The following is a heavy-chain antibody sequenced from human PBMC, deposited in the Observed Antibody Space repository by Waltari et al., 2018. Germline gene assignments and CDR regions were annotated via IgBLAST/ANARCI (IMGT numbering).Heavy chain of an antibody. Sequence: QLQMQESGTGVVNTSGTMSLNCNVSTGFITTSLSQWVWVRQPPGKGLEWIGSIFYTGSTFYEPSLRSRLTMSIDTSNNQFSLELDPVTDADTAIYYCARGTSIPLTTGGMDVWGKGTTVTISP. J-gene: IGHJ6*04. CDR1: TGFITTSLSQ. V-gene: IGHV4-39*07. D-gene: IGHD2-21*01. CDR2: IFYTGST. CDR3: ARGTSIPLTTGGMDV.